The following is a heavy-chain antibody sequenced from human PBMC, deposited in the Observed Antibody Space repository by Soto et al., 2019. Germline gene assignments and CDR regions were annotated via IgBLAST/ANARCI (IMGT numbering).Heavy chain of an antibody. CDR1: GYTFTSYG. Sequence: QVQLVQSGAEVKKPGASVKVSCKASGYTFTSYGISWVRQAPGQGLEWMGWISAYNGNTNYAQKLQGRVTMTKDTSTSTAYMELRSLRSDDTAVYYCASESYCGGDCYPYYYYYGMDVWGQGTTVTVSS. CDR3: ASESYCGGDCYPYYYYYGMDV. V-gene: IGHV1-18*01. D-gene: IGHD2-21*02. CDR2: ISAYNGNT. J-gene: IGHJ6*02.